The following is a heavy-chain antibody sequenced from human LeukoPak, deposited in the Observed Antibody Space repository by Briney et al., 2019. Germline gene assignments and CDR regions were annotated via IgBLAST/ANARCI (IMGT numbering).Heavy chain of an antibody. Sequence: SEALSLTCAVYGGSFSGYYRSWIRQPPGKGLEWIGEINHSGSTNYNPSLKSRVTISVDTSKNQFSLKLSSVTAADTAVYYCARGQWFGESPPFDYWGQGTLVTVSS. CDR2: INHSGST. D-gene: IGHD3-10*01. V-gene: IGHV4-34*01. CDR1: GGSFSGYY. CDR3: ARGQWFGESPPFDY. J-gene: IGHJ4*02.